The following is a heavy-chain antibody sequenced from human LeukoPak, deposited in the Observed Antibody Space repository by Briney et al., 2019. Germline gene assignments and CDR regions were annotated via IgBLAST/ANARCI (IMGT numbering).Heavy chain of an antibody. D-gene: IGHD1-26*01. CDR3: ARDGRSGNFDK. CDR1: GFTFSGYW. V-gene: IGHV3-74*01. J-gene: IGHJ4*02. CDR2: IRSDGSIT. Sequence: GGSLRLSCAASGFTFSGYWMHWVRQAPARGLAWVSVIRSDGSITTYADSVKGRFSISRDTAKNMLYLQMSSLRAEDTAVYYCARDGRSGNFDKWGQGTLVSVSS.